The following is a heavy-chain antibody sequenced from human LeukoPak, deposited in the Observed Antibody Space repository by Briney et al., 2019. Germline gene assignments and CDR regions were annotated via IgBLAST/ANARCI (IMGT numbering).Heavy chain of an antibody. CDR3: ARGLPAPYYYDSSGPTFDY. CDR1: GYTFTSYG. J-gene: IGHJ4*02. D-gene: IGHD3-22*01. CDR2: ISAYNGNT. Sequence: ASVKVSCKASGYTFTSYGISWVRQAPGQGLEWMGWISAYNGNTNYAQKLQGRVTMTTDTSTSTAYMELRSLRSDDTAVYYCARGLPAPYYYDSSGPTFDYWGQGTLVTVSS. V-gene: IGHV1-18*01.